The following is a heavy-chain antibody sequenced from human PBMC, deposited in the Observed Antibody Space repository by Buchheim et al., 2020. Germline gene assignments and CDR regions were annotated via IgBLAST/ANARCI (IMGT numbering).Heavy chain of an antibody. CDR3: ARGWLGDNWFDP. CDR1: GGSFSGYY. D-gene: IGHD1-26*01. J-gene: IGHJ5*02. Sequence: QVQLQQWGAGLLKPSETLSLTCAVYGGSFSGYYWSWIRQPPGKGLEWIGEINHSGSTNYNPSLKSRVTISVDTSKNQFSLQLSSVTAADTAAYYCARGWLGDNWFDPWGQGTL. V-gene: IGHV4-34*01. CDR2: INHSGST.